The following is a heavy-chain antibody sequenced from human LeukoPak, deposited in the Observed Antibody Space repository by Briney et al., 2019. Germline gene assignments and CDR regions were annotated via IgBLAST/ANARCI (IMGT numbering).Heavy chain of an antibody. D-gene: IGHD5-12*01. CDR1: GFSFSNYG. Sequence: PPGGSLRLSCAASGFSFSNYGMHWVRQAPGKGLEWVAVIWYDGVNKYYADSVKGRFTISRDMPKSTLYLQMNSLRAEDTAVYYCAREGIVATLDYWGQGTLVTVSS. J-gene: IGHJ4*02. V-gene: IGHV3-33*01. CDR2: IWYDGVNK. CDR3: AREGIVATLDY.